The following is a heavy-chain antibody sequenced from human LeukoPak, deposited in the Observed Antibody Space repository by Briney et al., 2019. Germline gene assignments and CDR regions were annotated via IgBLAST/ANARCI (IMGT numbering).Heavy chain of an antibody. Sequence: GGTLRLSCAASGFTFSSYGMSWVRQAPGKGLEWVSAISGSGGSTYYADSVKGRFTISRDDSKNTAYLQMDSLKTEDTAVYYCTGNYYGSGSYADFDYWGQGTLVTVSS. J-gene: IGHJ4*02. CDR2: ISGSGGST. CDR1: GFTFSSYG. V-gene: IGHV3-23*01. CDR3: TGNYYGSGSYADFDY. D-gene: IGHD3-10*01.